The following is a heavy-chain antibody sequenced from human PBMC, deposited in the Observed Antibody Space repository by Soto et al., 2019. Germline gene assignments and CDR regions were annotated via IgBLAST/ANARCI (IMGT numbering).Heavy chain of an antibody. CDR3: ARVLSMVRGTLSGNWFDP. CDR2: IYYSGST. J-gene: IGHJ5*02. V-gene: IGHV4-39*01. CDR1: GGSISSSSYY. D-gene: IGHD3-10*01. Sequence: QLQLQESGPGLVKPSETLSLTCTVSGGSISSSSYYWGWIRQPPGKGLEWIGSIYYSGSTYYNPSLKSRVTISVDTSKNQFSLKLSSVTAADTAVYYCARVLSMVRGTLSGNWFDPWGQGTLVTVSS.